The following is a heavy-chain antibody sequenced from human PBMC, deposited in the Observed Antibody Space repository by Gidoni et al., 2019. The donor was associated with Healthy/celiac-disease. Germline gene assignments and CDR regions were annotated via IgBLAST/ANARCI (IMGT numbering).Heavy chain of an antibody. CDR2: FDPEDGET. J-gene: IGHJ3*02. Sequence: QVQLVQSGAEVKKPGASVKVACKVSGDTSTELSMHWVRQAPGKGLEWMGGFDPEDGETIYAQTFQGRVTMTEDTSTDTAYMELSSLRSENTAVYYCATASRGGVVIPDAFDIWGQGTMVTVSS. CDR1: GDTSTELS. D-gene: IGHD3-3*01. V-gene: IGHV1-24*01. CDR3: ATASRGGVVIPDAFDI.